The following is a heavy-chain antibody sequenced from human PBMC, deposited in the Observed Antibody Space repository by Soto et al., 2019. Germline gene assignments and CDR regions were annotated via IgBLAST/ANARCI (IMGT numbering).Heavy chain of an antibody. CDR2: INHSGST. Sequence: SETLSLTCAVYGGSFSGYYWSWIRQPPGKGLEWIGEINHSGSTNYNPSLKSRVTISVDTSKNQFSLKLSSVTAADTAVYYCARGATVPTPFDYWGQGPLVTVSS. J-gene: IGHJ4*02. CDR1: GGSFSGYY. D-gene: IGHD4-4*01. CDR3: ARGATVPTPFDY. V-gene: IGHV4-34*01.